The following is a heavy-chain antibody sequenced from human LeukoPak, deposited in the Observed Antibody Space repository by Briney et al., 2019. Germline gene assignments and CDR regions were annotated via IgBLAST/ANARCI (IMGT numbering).Heavy chain of an antibody. V-gene: IGHV4-34*01. CDR1: GGSFSGYY. D-gene: IGHD2-2*01. CDR2: INHSGST. J-gene: IGHJ5*02. CDR3: ARAEACTSCSLNWFDP. Sequence: SETLSLTCAVYGGSFSGYYWSWIRQPPGKGLEWIGEINHSGSTNYNPSLKSRVTISVDTSKNQFSLKLSSVTAADTAVYYCARAEACTSCSLNWFDPWGQGTLVTVSS.